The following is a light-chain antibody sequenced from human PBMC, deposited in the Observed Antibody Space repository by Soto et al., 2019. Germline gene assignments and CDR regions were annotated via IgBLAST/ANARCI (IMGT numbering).Light chain of an antibody. Sequence: QSALTQPASVSGSPGQSITISCTGTTSDVGGYNYVSWYQQHPGKVPKLLIHEVSNRPSGVSNRFSGSKSGNTASPTISGLQAEDEADYYCLSKTSGISYVFGTGTKVTVL. J-gene: IGLJ1*01. V-gene: IGLV2-14*01. CDR2: EVS. CDR3: LSKTSGISYV. CDR1: TSDVGGYNY.